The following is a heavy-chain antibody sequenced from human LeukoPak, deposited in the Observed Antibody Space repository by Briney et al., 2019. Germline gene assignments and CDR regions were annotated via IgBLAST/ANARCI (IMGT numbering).Heavy chain of an antibody. D-gene: IGHD3-9*01. Sequence: GGSLRLSCAASAFSFNNAWMSWVRQAPGKGLEWVGRVKSKTDGGTTDYAAPVKGRFTISRDDSKNTLYLQMNSLRADDTAVYYCAKWGDYDVLTGYYDSDYWGQGTLVTVSS. J-gene: IGHJ4*02. V-gene: IGHV3-15*01. CDR3: AKWGDYDVLTGYYDSDY. CDR1: AFSFNNAW. CDR2: VKSKTDGGTT.